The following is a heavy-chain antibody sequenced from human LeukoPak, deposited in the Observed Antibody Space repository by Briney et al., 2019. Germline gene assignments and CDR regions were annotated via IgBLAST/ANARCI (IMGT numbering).Heavy chain of an antibody. V-gene: IGHV3-30*18. Sequence: PGRSLRLSCAASGFTFSSYGMHWVRQAPGKGLEWVAVISYDGSNKYYADSVKDRFTISRDNSKNTLYLQVNSLRAEDTAVYYCAKDGATVTTYFDYWGQGTLVTVSS. J-gene: IGHJ4*02. D-gene: IGHD4-17*01. CDR2: ISYDGSNK. CDR3: AKDGATVTTYFDY. CDR1: GFTFSSYG.